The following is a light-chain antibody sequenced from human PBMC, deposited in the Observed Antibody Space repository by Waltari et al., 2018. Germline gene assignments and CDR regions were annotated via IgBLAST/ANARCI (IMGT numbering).Light chain of an antibody. CDR1: KTHRTTY. Sequence: ETVFTQPPGTPSLSPGDRATRSCRASKTHRTTYLAWYQQKPGQPPTLLVDGASSRPTGIPDRFSGSGSEAVFCLTKSSLEPEDFAVYYCQQYDISPLPFGGGTKGEIK. CDR3: QQYDISPLP. CDR2: GAS. J-gene: IGKJ4*01. V-gene: IGKV3-20*01.